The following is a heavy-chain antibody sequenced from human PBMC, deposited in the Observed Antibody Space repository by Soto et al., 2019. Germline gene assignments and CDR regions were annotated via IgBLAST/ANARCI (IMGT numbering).Heavy chain of an antibody. D-gene: IGHD4-17*01. Sequence: GGSLRLSCAASGFTFSSYSMNWVRQAPGKGLEWVSYISSSSSTIYYADSVKGRFTISRDNAKNSLYLQMNSLRDEDTAVYYCARESRVRYGDYGVFMDYWGQGTLVTVSS. CDR1: GFTFSSYS. V-gene: IGHV3-48*02. CDR2: ISSSSSTI. J-gene: IGHJ4*02. CDR3: ARESRVRYGDYGVFMDY.